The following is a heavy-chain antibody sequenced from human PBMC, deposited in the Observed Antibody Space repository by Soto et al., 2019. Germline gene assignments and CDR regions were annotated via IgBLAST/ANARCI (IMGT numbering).Heavy chain of an antibody. CDR3: ARASIVPAAADAFDI. CDR2: ISSSSSYI. CDR1: GFTFSSYS. Sequence: EVQLVESGGGLVKPGGSLRLSCAASGFTFSSYSMNWVRQAPGKGLEWVSSISSSSSYIYYADSVKGRFTISRDNAKNSLYLQMNSLRAEDTAVYYCARASIVPAAADAFDIWGQGTMVTVSS. D-gene: IGHD2-2*01. V-gene: IGHV3-21*01. J-gene: IGHJ3*02.